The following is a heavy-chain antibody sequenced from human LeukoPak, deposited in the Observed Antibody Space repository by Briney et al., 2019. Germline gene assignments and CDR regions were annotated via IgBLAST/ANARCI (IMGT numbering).Heavy chain of an antibody. V-gene: IGHV4-59*01. CDR3: ARSAYYYDSSGYYANDY. D-gene: IGHD3-22*01. J-gene: IGHJ4*02. CDR2: IYYSGST. CDR1: GGSISSYY. Sequence: SEPLSLTCTVSGGSISSYYWSWLRQPPGKGLEGLGYIYYSGSTNYNPSLKRRVTISVDTSKIQFSLKLRSVSAADTAVYYCARSAYYYDSSGYYANDYWGQGGLVTVSP.